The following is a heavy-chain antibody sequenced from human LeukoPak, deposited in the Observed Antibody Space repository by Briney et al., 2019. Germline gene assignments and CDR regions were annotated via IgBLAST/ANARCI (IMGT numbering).Heavy chain of an antibody. D-gene: IGHD6-19*01. CDR3: AKEEAPYSSGLQFDP. CDR2: IYHSGST. CDR1: GYSISSGYY. Sequence: SETLSLTCAVSGYSISSGYYWGWIRQPPGKGLEWIGSIYHSGSTYYNPSLKSRVTISVDTSKNQFSLKLSSVTAADTALYYCAKEEAPYSSGLQFDPWGQGTLVTVSS. J-gene: IGHJ5*02. V-gene: IGHV4-38-2*02.